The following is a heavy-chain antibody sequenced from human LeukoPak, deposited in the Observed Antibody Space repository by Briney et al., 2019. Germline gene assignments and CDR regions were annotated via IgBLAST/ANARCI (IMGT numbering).Heavy chain of an antibody. CDR1: GGSITDYF. J-gene: IGHJ6*03. Sequence: PSETLSLTCALSGGSITDYFYNWVRQPPGKGLEWIGEINHSGSSTYNPSLKSRVIISVDTSKNQFSLKLISVTAADTAVYYCARVGDLFGAHRVRGLPPDYYYMDVWGKGTTVTVSS. CDR3: ARVGDLFGAHRVRGLPPDYYYMDV. D-gene: IGHD3-10*01. CDR2: INHSGSS. V-gene: IGHV4-34*01.